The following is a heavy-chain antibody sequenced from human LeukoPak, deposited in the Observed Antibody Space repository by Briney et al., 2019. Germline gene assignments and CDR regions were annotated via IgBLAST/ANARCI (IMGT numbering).Heavy chain of an antibody. Sequence: SETLSLTCTVSGGSISSYYWSWIRQPPGKGLEWIGYIYYSGSTNYNPSLKSRVTISVDTSKNQFSLKLSSVTAAVTAVYYCAGHHPRNTVDFWGQGTLVTVSS. CDR2: IYYSGST. D-gene: IGHD2/OR15-2a*01. V-gene: IGHV4-59*01. CDR3: AGHHPRNTVDF. J-gene: IGHJ4*02. CDR1: GGSISSYY.